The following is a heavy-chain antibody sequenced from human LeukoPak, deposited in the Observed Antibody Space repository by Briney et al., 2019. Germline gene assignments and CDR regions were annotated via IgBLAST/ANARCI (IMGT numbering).Heavy chain of an antibody. J-gene: IGHJ4*02. V-gene: IGHV3-30*04. D-gene: IGHD1-14*01. CDR3: ARAGGS. CDR1: GFTFSSYA. CDR2: ISYDGSNK. Sequence: GGSLRLSCAASGFTFSSYAMHWVRQAPGKGLEWVAVISYDGSNKYYADSVKRRFTISRDNSKNTLYLQMSSLRAEDTAVYYCARAGGSWGEGTLVTVSS.